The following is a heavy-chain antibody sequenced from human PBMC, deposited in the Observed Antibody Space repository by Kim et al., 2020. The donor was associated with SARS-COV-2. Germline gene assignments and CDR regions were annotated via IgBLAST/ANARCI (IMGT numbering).Heavy chain of an antibody. CDR2: SSDI. CDR3: ARAGESDY. V-gene: IGHV3-21*01. J-gene: IGHJ4*02. Sequence: SSDIYYADSVKGRFTISRDNAKNSLYLQMNSLRAEDTAVYYCARAGESDYWGQGTLVTVSS.